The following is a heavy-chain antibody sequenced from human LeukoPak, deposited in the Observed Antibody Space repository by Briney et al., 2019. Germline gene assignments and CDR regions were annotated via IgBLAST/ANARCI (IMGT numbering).Heavy chain of an antibody. CDR1: GVSISSYY. CDR3: ARGSGITIFGVVTPYYYYGMDV. J-gene: IGHJ6*02. D-gene: IGHD3-3*01. V-gene: IGHV4-4*07. Sequence: SETLSLTCTVSGVSISSYYWSWIRQPAGKGLEWIGRIYTSGSTNYNPSLKSRVTMSVDTSKNQFSLKLSSVTAADTAVYYCARGSGITIFGVVTPYYYYGMDVWGQGTTVTVSS. CDR2: IYTSGST.